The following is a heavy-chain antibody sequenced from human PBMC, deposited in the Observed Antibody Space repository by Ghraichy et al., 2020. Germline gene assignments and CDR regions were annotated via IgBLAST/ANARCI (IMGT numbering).Heavy chain of an antibody. CDR1: GGSISSSSYY. J-gene: IGHJ5*02. V-gene: IGHV4-39*01. CDR3: ARPWHSVFDP. Sequence: SETLSLTCTVSGGSISSSSYYWGWIRQPPGKGLEWIGCIYYSGSTYYNPSLKSRVTISVDTSKNQFSLKLSSVTAADTAVYYCARPWHSVFDPWGQGTLVTVSS. CDR2: IYYSGST. D-gene: IGHD3-10*01.